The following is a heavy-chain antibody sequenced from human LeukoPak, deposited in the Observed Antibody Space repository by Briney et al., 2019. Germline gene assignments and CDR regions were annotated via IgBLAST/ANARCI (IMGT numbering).Heavy chain of an antibody. J-gene: IGHJ1*01. D-gene: IGHD2-2*01. CDR2: ISSSSSTI. Sequence: GGSLRLSCAASGFTFSSYSMNWARQAPGKGLEWVSYISSSSSTIYYADSVKGRFTFSRDNAKNSLYLQMNSLRAEDTAVYYCAREGHTRYCSSTSCYFAEYFQHWGQGTLVTVSS. V-gene: IGHV3-48*01. CDR1: GFTFSSYS. CDR3: AREGHTRYCSSTSCYFAEYFQH.